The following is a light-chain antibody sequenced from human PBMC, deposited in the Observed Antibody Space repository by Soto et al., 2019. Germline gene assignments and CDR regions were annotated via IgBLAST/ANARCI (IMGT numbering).Light chain of an antibody. Sequence: EIVLTQSPGTLSLSPGERATLSCRASQSVSSSYLAWYQQKPGQAPRLLIYGASSRATGIPDRFSGSGSGTEFTLTISSLQSDDFAVYYCQQYYNWPTFGQGARLE. V-gene: IGKV3-20*01. CDR2: GAS. CDR3: QQYYNWPT. CDR1: QSVSSSY. J-gene: IGKJ5*01.